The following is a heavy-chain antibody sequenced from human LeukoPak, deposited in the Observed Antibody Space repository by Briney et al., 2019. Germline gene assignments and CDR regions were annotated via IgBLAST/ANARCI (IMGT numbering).Heavy chain of an antibody. V-gene: IGHV3-53*01. CDR3: ARELAAAGVDY. D-gene: IGHD6-13*01. CDR2: IYSGGST. Sequence: GGSLRLSCAASGFTVSSNYMSWVRQAPGKGLEWVSVIYSGGSTYYADSVKGRFTNSRDNSKNTLYLQMNSLRAEDTAVYYCARELAAAGVDYWGQGTLVTVSS. J-gene: IGHJ4*02. CDR1: GFTVSSNY.